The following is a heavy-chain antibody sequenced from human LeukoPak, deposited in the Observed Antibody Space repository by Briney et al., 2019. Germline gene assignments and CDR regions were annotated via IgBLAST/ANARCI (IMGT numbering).Heavy chain of an antibody. CDR1: LFTFSDYY. CDR2: IISSSSFT. Sequence: PVGCLRLSCAASLFTFSDYYMSSVRQAPGEGLQWVSYIISSSSFTNYADSLKGRFTLSTDNAKNSLYLQMNTLRAKRTALYSMARGKGWFDPWGQGTLVTVSS. J-gene: IGHJ5*02. CDR3: ARGKGWFDP. V-gene: IGHV3-11*05.